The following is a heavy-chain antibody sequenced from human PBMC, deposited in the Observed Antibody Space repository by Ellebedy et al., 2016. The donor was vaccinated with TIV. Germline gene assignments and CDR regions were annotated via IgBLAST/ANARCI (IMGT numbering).Heavy chain of an antibody. D-gene: IGHD1-14*01. CDR3: SRELSGNNRHAFDY. CDR1: GGSIGSSC. CDR2: IYYSGHT. Sequence: MPSETLSLTCPVSGGSIGSSCWSWIRWPQGTGLEWIGYIYYSGHTNYNPSLKSRVTISVDTSKNQFSLKLSSVTAADTAVYYCSRELSGNNRHAFDYWGQGTLVTVSS. J-gene: IGHJ4*02. V-gene: IGHV4-59*01.